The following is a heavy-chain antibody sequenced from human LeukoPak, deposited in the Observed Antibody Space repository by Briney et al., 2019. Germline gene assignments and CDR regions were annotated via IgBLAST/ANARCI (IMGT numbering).Heavy chain of an antibody. Sequence: SETLSLTCTVSGGSISSYYWSWIRQPAGKGLEWIARIYSSGSTNYNPSLRSRLTMSVDTSKNQFSLRLSSVIAADTAVYYCARYYDSTGSFDYWGQGTLVTVSS. CDR3: ARYYDSTGSFDY. D-gene: IGHD3-22*01. J-gene: IGHJ4*02. V-gene: IGHV4-4*07. CDR2: IYSSGST. CDR1: GGSISSYY.